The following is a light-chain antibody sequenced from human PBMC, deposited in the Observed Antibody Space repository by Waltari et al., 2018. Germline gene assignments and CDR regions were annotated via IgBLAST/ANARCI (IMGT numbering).Light chain of an antibody. J-gene: IGKJ4*01. CDR2: GAS. Sequence: EIVMTQSPATLSVYPGERATLSCRASQSVSNNLAWFQHKPGQAPRLLIHGASTRAAGIPARFSGSGSGADFTLTISSLQSEDFALYYCQQYNSWPLTFGGGTKVEIK. V-gene: IGKV3-15*01. CDR3: QQYNSWPLT. CDR1: QSVSNN.